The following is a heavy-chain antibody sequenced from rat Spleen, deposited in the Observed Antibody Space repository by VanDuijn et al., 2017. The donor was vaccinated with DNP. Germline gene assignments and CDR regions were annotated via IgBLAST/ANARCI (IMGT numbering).Heavy chain of an antibody. CDR2: NSSDGSRY. J-gene: IGHJ2*01. V-gene: IGHV5-7*01. CDR3: ARPDY. Sequence: EVQLVESGGGSVQPGRSLKLSCAGSGFIFSDYNMVWVRQAPKKGLEWVATNSSDGSRYYYRDSVKGRFTISRDNAKNTLYLPMDSLRSEDTATYYCARPDYWGQGVMVTVSS. CDR1: GFIFSDYN.